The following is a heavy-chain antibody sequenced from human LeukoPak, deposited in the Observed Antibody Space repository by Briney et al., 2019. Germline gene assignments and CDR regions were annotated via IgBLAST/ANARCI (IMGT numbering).Heavy chain of an antibody. CDR2: IYISGTP. CDR1: GDSISTYY. CDR3: AREGSSGPLDY. J-gene: IGHJ4*02. V-gene: IGHV4-4*07. D-gene: IGHD6-19*01. Sequence: SDTLSLTCSASGDSISTYYWTWIRQPAGKGLEWIGRIYISGTPNYNPSLRGRVTMSIDTSMNQFSLKLTSVTAADTAVYYCAREGSSGPLDYWGQGTLVTVSS.